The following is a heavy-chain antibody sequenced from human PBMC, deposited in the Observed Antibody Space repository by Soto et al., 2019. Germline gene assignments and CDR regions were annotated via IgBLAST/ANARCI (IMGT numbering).Heavy chain of an antibody. CDR3: VRYCSTTLCNGVATRTFDY. CDR1: RFTFSTYE. Sequence: GGSLRLSCAASRFTFSTYEMNWVRQAPGKGLEWVSYISTSGSTVYYADSVKGRFTISRDNTRNSLYLQMNSLRDEDTALYYCVRYCSTTLCNGVATRTFDYWGEGTLVTVSS. D-gene: IGHD2-2*01. V-gene: IGHV3-48*03. J-gene: IGHJ4*02. CDR2: ISTSGSTV.